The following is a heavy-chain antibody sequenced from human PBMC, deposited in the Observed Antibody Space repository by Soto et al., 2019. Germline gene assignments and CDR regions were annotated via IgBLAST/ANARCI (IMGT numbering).Heavy chain of an antibody. V-gene: IGHV3-23*01. CDR1: GFTFSSYA. J-gene: IGHJ4*02. CDR3: ARVEYNWNDGRSAIDY. D-gene: IGHD1-1*01. CDR2: ISGSGGST. Sequence: AGSLGLSCAASGFTFSSYAMSWVRQAPGKGLEWVSAISGSGGSTYYADSVKGRFTISRDNSKNTLYLQMNSLRAEDTAVYYCARVEYNWNDGRSAIDYWGQGTLVTVSS.